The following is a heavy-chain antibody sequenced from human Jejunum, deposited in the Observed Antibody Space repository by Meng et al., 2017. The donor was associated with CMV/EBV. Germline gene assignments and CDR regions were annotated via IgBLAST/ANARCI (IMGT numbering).Heavy chain of an antibody. CDR2: IKSKTDGGTT. CDR1: GFTFSNAW. D-gene: IGHD1-14*01. Sequence: AASGFTFSNAWVNWVRQAPGKGLEWVDRIKSKTDGGTTGYAAPVKGRFTISRDDSKNTLYLQMNSLKTEDTAVYYCTTVGHYSRSVYWGQGTLVTVSS. CDR3: TTVGHYSRSVY. J-gene: IGHJ4*02. V-gene: IGHV3-15*01.